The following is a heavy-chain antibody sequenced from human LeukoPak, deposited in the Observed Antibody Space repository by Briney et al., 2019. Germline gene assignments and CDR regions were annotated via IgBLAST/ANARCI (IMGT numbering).Heavy chain of an antibody. CDR1: GFTFSSYS. CDR3: ARDDSSWGTGYFDY. Sequence: PGGSLRLSCAASGFTFSSYSMNWVRQAPGEGLEWVSSISSSSSYIYYADSVKGRFTISRDNAKNSLYLQMNSLRAEDTAVYYCARDDSSWGTGYFDYWGQGTLVTVSS. CDR2: ISSSSSYI. D-gene: IGHD6-13*01. V-gene: IGHV3-21*01. J-gene: IGHJ4*02.